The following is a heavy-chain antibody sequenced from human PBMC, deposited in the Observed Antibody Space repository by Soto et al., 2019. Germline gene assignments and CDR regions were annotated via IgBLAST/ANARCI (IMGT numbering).Heavy chain of an antibody. CDR2: IYYSGST. V-gene: IGHV4-59*08. CDR3: ARLDPTGTTYYYMDV. J-gene: IGHJ6*03. D-gene: IGHD1-1*01. Sequence: PSETLSLTCTVSGGSISSYYWSWIRQPPGKGLEWIGYIYYSGSTNYNPSLKSRVTISVDTSKNQFSLKLSSVTAADTAVYYCARLDPTGTTYYYMDVWGKGTTVTVSS. CDR1: GGSISSYY.